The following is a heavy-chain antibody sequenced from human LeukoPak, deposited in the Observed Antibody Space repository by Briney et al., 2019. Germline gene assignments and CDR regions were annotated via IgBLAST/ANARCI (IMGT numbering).Heavy chain of an antibody. CDR3: ASSPAGWFDP. D-gene: IGHD6-25*01. CDR1: GGSISSYY. CDR2: IYYSGST. J-gene: IGHJ5*02. V-gene: IGHV4-59*01. Sequence: PSETLSLTCTVSGGSISSYYWSWIRQPPGKGLEWIGYIYYSGSTNYNPSLKSRVTISVDTSKNQFSLKLSSVTAADTAVYYCASSPAGWFDPWGQGTLVTVSS.